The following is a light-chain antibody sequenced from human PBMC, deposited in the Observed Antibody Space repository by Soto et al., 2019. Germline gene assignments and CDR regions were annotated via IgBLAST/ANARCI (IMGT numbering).Light chain of an antibody. Sequence: EIVMTHSPATLSVSPCERATLSFRASQRLSSNLAWYQQKPGQAPRLLIYGASTRATGIPDRFSGSGSGTDFTLTISRLEPEDFAVYYCQQYGSSPRTFGGGTKVDIK. CDR3: QQYGSSPRT. CDR1: QRLSSN. CDR2: GAS. J-gene: IGKJ4*01. V-gene: IGKV3-20*01.